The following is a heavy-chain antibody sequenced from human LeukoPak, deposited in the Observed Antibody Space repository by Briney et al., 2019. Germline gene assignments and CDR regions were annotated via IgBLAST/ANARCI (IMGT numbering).Heavy chain of an antibody. D-gene: IGHD1-7*01. CDR2: IKEDGSEK. CDR1: GFTFSSYW. CDR3: ARTTTGDY. V-gene: IGHV3-7*05. Sequence: AGGSLRLSCTASGFTFSSYWMSWVRQAPGKGLEWVANIKEDGSEKYYVDSVKGRFSISRDNAKNSLYLQMNSLRVEDTAVYYCARTTTGDYWGQGTLVTVSS. J-gene: IGHJ4*02.